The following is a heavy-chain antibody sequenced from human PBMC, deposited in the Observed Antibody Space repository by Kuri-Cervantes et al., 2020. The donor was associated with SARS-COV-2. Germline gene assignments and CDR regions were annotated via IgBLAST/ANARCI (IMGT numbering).Heavy chain of an antibody. D-gene: IGHD6-19*01. CDR3: TRDVSGWYILRPEYLQH. CDR1: GFTFSNAW. Sequence: ETLSLTCAASGFTFSNAWMSWVRQAPGKGLEWVGRIKSKTDGGTTDYAAPVKGRFTISRDDSKNTLYLQMNSLKTEDTAVYYCTRDVSGWYILRPEYLQHWGQGTLVTVSS. V-gene: IGHV3-15*01. CDR2: IKSKTDGGTT. J-gene: IGHJ1*01.